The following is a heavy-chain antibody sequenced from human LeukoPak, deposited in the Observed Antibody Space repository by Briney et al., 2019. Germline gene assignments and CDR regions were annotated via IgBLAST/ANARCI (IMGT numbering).Heavy chain of an antibody. CDR1: GYRFTRYW. CDR2: IYPGDSDT. Sequence: GESLKISCKGSGYRFTRYWIGWVRQMPGKGPEWMGIIYPGDSDTRYSPSFRGQVTISADKSISTAYLQWSSLKASDTAMYYCARPTYSSIWWDFDYWGQGTLVTVSS. CDR3: ARPTYSSIWWDFDY. V-gene: IGHV5-51*01. J-gene: IGHJ4*02. D-gene: IGHD6-13*01.